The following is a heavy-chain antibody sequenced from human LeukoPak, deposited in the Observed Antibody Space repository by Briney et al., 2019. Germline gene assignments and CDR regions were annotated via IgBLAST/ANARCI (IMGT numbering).Heavy chain of an antibody. CDR3: AREASYSSSRGTFDY. J-gene: IGHJ4*02. V-gene: IGHV1-46*01. CDR2: INPSGGST. CDR1: GYTFTSSY. D-gene: IGHD6-6*01. Sequence: ASVKVSCKASGYTFTSSYMHWVRQAPGQGLEWMGIINPSGGSTSYAQKFQGRVTMTRDMSTSTVYMELSSLRSEGTAVYYCAREASYSSSRGTFDYWGQGTLVTVSS.